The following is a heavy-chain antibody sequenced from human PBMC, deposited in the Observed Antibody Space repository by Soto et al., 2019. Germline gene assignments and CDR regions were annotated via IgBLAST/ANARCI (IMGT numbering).Heavy chain of an antibody. CDR3: AADRHYYYDSSGNYRWTFDI. V-gene: IGHV1-58*01. CDR1: GFTFTGSA. CDR2: IVVGRGNT. J-gene: IGHJ3*02. Sequence: ASVKVSCKASGFTFTGSAVQWVRQARGQRLEWIGWIVVGRGNTNYAQKFQERVTITRDMSTRTAYMELSSLRSEDTAVYYCAADRHYYYDSSGNYRWTFDIWGQGTMVT. D-gene: IGHD3-22*01.